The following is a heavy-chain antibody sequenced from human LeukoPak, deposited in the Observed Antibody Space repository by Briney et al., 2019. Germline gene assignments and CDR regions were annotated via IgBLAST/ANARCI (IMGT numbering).Heavy chain of an antibody. Sequence: ASVKVSCKASGYTFTSYGISWVRQAPGQGLEWMGWISAYNGNTNYAQKLQGRVTMTTDTSTSTAYMELRSLRSDDTAVYYCARDGPLVVRGDYYYGMDVWGQGTTVTVSS. CDR2: ISAYNGNT. V-gene: IGHV1-18*01. J-gene: IGHJ6*02. D-gene: IGHD2-15*01. CDR1: GYTFTSYG. CDR3: ARDGPLVVRGDYYYGMDV.